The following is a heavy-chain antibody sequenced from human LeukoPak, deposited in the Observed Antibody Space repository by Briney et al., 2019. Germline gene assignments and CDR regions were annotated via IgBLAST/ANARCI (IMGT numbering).Heavy chain of an antibody. J-gene: IGHJ4*02. CDR1: GFTFSTYW. V-gene: IGHV3-7*01. CDR3: ARDCSTTNCYSGYLDN. CDR2: IKQDGSEK. Sequence: GGSLRLSRAVSGFTFSTYWMSWVRQAPGKGLEWVANIKQDGSEKYYVDSVRGRFTISRDNAENSLYLQMNSLRAEDTAVYYCARDCSTTNCYSGYLDNWGQGTLVTVSS. D-gene: IGHD2-2*01.